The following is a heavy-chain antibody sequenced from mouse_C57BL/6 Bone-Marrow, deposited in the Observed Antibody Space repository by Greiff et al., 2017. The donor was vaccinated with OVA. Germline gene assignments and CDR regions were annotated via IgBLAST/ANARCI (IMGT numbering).Heavy chain of an antibody. CDR2: IYPGDGDT. CDR1: GYAFSSSW. J-gene: IGHJ2*01. V-gene: IGHV1-82*01. CDR3: ARSGLYDYDEYYFDY. D-gene: IGHD2-4*01. Sequence: VQLQQSGPELVKPGASVKISCKASGYAFSSSWMNWVKQRPGKGLEWIGRIYPGDGDTNYNGKCKGKATLTADKSSSTAYMQLSSLTSEDSAVYFCARSGLYDYDEYYFDYGGQGTTLTVSS.